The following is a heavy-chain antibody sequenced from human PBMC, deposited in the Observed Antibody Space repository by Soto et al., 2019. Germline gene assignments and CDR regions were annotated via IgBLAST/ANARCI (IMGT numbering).Heavy chain of an antibody. D-gene: IGHD2-21*01. V-gene: IGHV4-4*02. CDR1: GGSISSSNW. CDR2: ICHSGST. CDR3: ARDSRVGELWVYGMDV. J-gene: IGHJ6*02. Sequence: SETLSLTGAVSGGSISSSNWWSWVRQPPGKGLEWIGEICHSGSTNYNPSPKSRFTISXXXSXXXXSLXLRXXTAXDTAGYYCARDSRVGELWVYGMDVWGQGTTVT.